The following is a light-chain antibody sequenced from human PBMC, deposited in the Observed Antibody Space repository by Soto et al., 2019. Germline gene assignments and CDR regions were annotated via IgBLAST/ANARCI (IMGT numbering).Light chain of an antibody. CDR1: SSNIGAGYD. J-gene: IGLJ2*01. V-gene: IGLV1-40*01. CDR2: GNN. CDR3: QSYDSSLSASDVV. Sequence: QLVLTQPPSVSGAPGQRVTISCTGTSSNIGAGYDVHWYQQLPGTAPKLLIYGNNNRPSGVPDRFSGSKSGASASLAITALQAEDEADYYCQSYDSSLSASDVVFGGGTKLTVL.